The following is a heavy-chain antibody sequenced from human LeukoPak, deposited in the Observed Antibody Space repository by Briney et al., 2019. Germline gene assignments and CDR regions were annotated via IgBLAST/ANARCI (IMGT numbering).Heavy chain of an antibody. CDR2: IYYSGST. J-gene: IGHJ6*03. V-gene: IGHV4-30-4*01. D-gene: IGHD6-13*01. Sequence: SETLSLTCAISDEPFSGYYWGWIRQPPGKGLEWIGYIYYSGSTYYNPSLKSRVTISVDTSKNQFSLKLSSVTAADTAVYYCARAPSSSWYSGYMDVWGKGTTVTVSS. CDR3: ARAPSSSWYSGYMDV. CDR1: DEPFSGYY.